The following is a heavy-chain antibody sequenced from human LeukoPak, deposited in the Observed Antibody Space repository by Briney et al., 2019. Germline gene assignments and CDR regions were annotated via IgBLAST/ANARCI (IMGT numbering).Heavy chain of an antibody. CDR2: IYTSGST. V-gene: IGHV4-61*02. D-gene: IGHD2-2*01. J-gene: IGHJ5*02. Sequence: PSETLSLTCTVSGGSISSGSYYWSWIRQPAGKGLEWIGRIYTSGSTNYNPSLKSRVTISVDTSKNQFSLKLSSVTAADTAVYYCARDVGYCSSTSCYFENWFDPWGQGTLVTVSS. CDR3: ARDVGYCSSTSCYFENWFDP. CDR1: GGSISSGSYY.